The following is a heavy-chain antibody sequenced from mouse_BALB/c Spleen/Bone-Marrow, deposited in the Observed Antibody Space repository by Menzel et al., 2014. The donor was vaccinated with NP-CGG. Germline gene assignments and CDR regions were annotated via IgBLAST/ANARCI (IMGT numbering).Heavy chain of an antibody. J-gene: IGHJ2*01. CDR3: EGDVGY. CDR2: IYPGSGST. V-gene: IGHV1-77*01. CDR1: GYTFTDYV. D-gene: IGHD3-3*01. Sequence: VKLVESGPELVKPGASVKMSCKASGYTFTDYVISWVKQRTGQGLEWIGEIYPGSGSTYYNEKFKGKATLTADKSSNTAHMQLSSLTSEDSAVYFCEGDVGYWGQGTTLTVSS.